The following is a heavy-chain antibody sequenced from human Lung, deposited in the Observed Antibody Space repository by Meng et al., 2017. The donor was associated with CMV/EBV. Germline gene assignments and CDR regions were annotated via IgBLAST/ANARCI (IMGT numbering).Heavy chain of an antibody. CDR3: ARVYCSGGSCYSPFDY. D-gene: IGHD2-15*01. CDR2: INSYSGHT. J-gene: IGHJ4*02. Sequence: SVXVSXXASGYTFSDYGIGWVRQAPGQGLEWMGWINSYSGHTNYAQKLQGRVTMTTDTSTSSAYMELRSLRSDDTAVYYCARVYCSGGSCYSPFDYWGQGTXVTVAS. CDR1: GYTFSDYG. V-gene: IGHV1-18*01.